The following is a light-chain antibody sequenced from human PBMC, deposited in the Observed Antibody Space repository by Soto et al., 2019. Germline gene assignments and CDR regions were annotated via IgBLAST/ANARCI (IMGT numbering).Light chain of an antibody. CDR3: QQYNTWPPIT. CDR2: GAS. CDR1: QSVSSSY. V-gene: IGKV3-20*01. Sequence: LSESPGTVSLCPGERATLSCMAIQSVSSSYLAWYQQKPGQAPRLLIYGASSRATGIPDRFSGSGSGTDFTLTISSLQSEDFAVYYCQQYNTWPPITFGQGTRLEIK. J-gene: IGKJ5*01.